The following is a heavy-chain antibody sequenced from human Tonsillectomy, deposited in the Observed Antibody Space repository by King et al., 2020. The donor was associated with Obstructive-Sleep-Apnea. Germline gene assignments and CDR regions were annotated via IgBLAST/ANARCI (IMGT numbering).Heavy chain of an antibody. CDR2: INSGSSTI. CDR3: SRDGSYSSGWLKY. J-gene: IGHJ4*02. CDR1: GFTFSSYS. Sequence: EVQLVESGGGLVESGGSLRLSCAASGFTFSSYSMNWVRQAPGEGLEWVSYINSGSSTIYYADSVQGRFTISRDNAKNSLYLQMNSLGAEDTAVYYCSRDGSYSSGWLKYWGQGTLVTVSS. D-gene: IGHD6-19*01. V-gene: IGHV3-48*04.